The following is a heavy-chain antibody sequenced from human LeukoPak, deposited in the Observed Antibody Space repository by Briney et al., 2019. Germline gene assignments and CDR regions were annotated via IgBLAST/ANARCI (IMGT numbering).Heavy chain of an antibody. Sequence: PGGSLRLSCAASGFTSSHHGMHWVRQAPGKGLEWVAFIRNDGSNHYYADSVKGRFTISRDNSKNTLYLQMNSLRAEDTAVYYCAKDYSGPWGQGTLVTVSS. D-gene: IGHD2-21*01. J-gene: IGHJ5*02. CDR3: AKDYSGP. CDR2: IRNDGSNH. CDR1: GFTSSHHG. V-gene: IGHV3-30*02.